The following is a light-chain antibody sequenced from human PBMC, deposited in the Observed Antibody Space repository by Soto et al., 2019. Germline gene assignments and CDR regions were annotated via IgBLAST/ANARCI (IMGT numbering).Light chain of an antibody. Sequence: AIRMTQSPSSLSASTGDRATITCRASQGISSYLAWYQQKPGKAPKLLIYAASTLHTGVPSRFSGSGSGTDFTLTIRRLESEAFATYYRQQNYSYPWTFGQGTKVEIK. CDR1: QGISSY. CDR2: AAS. CDR3: QQNYSYPWT. J-gene: IGKJ1*01. V-gene: IGKV1-8*01.